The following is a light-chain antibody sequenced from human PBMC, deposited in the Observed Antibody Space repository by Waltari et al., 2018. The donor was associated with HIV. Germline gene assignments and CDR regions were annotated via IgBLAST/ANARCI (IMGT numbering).Light chain of an antibody. J-gene: IGKJ2*01. CDR3: QQYNFWPPYT. V-gene: IGKV3-15*01. Sequence: EILMTQSPATLSVSPGERATLSCRASQTIIGNLAWYQQKPGQAPRLLIYGASTRAAGVPARFTGRGSGTDFTLTISSLQSEDFAVYYCQQYNFWPPYTFGQGTRLEIK. CDR2: GAS. CDR1: QTIIGN.